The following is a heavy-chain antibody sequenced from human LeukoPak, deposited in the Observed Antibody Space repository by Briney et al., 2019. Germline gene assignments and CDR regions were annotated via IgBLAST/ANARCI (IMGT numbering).Heavy chain of an antibody. CDR2: ISGSGGST. Sequence: GGSLRLSCAASGFTFSSYAMSWVRQAPGKGLEWVSAISGSGGSTYYADSVEGRFTISRDNSKNTLYLQMNSLRAEDTAVYYCAKGEVGATGPFDYWGQGTLVTVSS. CDR1: GFTFSSYA. J-gene: IGHJ4*02. D-gene: IGHD1-26*01. CDR3: AKGEVGATGPFDY. V-gene: IGHV3-23*01.